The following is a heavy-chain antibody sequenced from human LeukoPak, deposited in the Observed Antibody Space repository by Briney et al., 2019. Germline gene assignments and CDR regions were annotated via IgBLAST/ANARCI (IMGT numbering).Heavy chain of an antibody. CDR3: TRGSYYDSSGYSGVRLFDY. V-gene: IGHV1-18*01. D-gene: IGHD3-22*01. CDR1: GYTFTSYG. Sequence: ASLKVSCKASGYTFTSYGISWVRQAPGQGLEWMGWISAYNGNTNYAQKVQGRVTMTTDTSTSTAHMELSRLRSDDTALYYCTRGSYYDSSGYSGVRLFDYWGQGTPVTVPS. CDR2: ISAYNGNT. J-gene: IGHJ4*02.